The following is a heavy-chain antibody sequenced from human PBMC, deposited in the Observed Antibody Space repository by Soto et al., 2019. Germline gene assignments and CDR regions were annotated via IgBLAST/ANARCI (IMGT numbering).Heavy chain of an antibody. J-gene: IGHJ4*02. V-gene: IGHV1-8*01. CDR2: MNPNSGNT. Sequence: ASVKVSCKASGCTFTSYDINWVRQATGQGLEWMGWMNPNSGNTGYAQKFQGRVTMTRNTSISTAYMELSSLRSEDTAVYYCARGSFWSGYGLDDYWGQGTLVTVSS. CDR1: GCTFTSYD. CDR3: ARGSFWSGYGLDDY. D-gene: IGHD3-3*01.